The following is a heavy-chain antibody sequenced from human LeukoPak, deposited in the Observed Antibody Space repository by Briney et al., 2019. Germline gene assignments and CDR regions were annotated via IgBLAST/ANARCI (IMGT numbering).Heavy chain of an antibody. CDR2: INHSEST. V-gene: IGHV4-34*01. CDR3: ARGAYSSSFWDWFDP. Sequence: SEALSLTCAVYGGSFSGYYWSWIRQPPGKGLEWIGEINHSESTNYNPSLKSRVTISVDTSKNQFSLKLSSVTAADTAVYYCARGAYSSSFWDWFDPWGQGTLVTVSS. CDR1: GGSFSGYY. D-gene: IGHD6-6*01. J-gene: IGHJ5*02.